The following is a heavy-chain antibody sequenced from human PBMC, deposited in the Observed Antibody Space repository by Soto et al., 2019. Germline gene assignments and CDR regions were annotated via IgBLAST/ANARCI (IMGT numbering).Heavy chain of an antibody. Sequence: PSETLSLTCAVYGGSFSCYYWIWIRQPPGKGLEWIGEINHSGSTNYNPSLKSRVTISVDTSKNQFSLKLSSVTAADTAVYYCASFNCSSTSCLPDYFDYWGQGTLVTVSS. J-gene: IGHJ4*02. CDR2: INHSGST. V-gene: IGHV4-34*01. D-gene: IGHD2-2*01. CDR1: GGSFSCYY. CDR3: ASFNCSSTSCLPDYFDY.